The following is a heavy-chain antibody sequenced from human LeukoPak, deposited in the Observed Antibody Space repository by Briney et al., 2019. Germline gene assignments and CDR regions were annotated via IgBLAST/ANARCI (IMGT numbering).Heavy chain of an antibody. CDR2: IRYDGSNK. CDR1: GFTFSSYG. D-gene: IGHD3-3*01. CDR3: ARTYYDYCSGPYAFDI. Sequence: GGSLRLSCAASGFTFSSYGMHWVRQAPGKGLEWVAFIRYDGSNKYYADSVKGRFTISRDNSENTLYLRMNNLRAEDTAVVYCARTYYDYCSGPYAFDIWGQGTMVTVSS. J-gene: IGHJ3*02. V-gene: IGHV3-30*02.